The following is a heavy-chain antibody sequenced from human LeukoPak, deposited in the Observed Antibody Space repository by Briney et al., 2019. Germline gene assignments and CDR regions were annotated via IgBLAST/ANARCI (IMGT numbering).Heavy chain of an antibody. J-gene: IGHJ6*03. CDR2: ISWRSSDI. D-gene: IGHD6-13*01. V-gene: IGHV3-21*01. CDR1: GFTLSSYN. Sequence: PGGSLRLSCVASGFTLSSYNMKWVRQAPGKRLEWVSSISWRSSDIEYADSVKGRFTISRDIDKKSLYLQMNSLRAEDTAVCYCARVYTSTWNLGYLHMDVWGKGTTVTVSS. CDR3: ARVYTSTWNLGYLHMDV.